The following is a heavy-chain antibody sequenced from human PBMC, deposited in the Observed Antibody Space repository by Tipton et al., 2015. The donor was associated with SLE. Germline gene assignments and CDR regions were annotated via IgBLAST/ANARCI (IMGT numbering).Heavy chain of an antibody. J-gene: IGHJ6*03. V-gene: IGHV4-39*07. D-gene: IGHD6-13*01. Sequence: TLSLTCTVSGGSISSSSYYWSWLRQPPGKGLEWIGEINHSGSTNYNPSLKSRVTISVDTSKNQFSLKLSSVTAADPAVYYCARGGYSSSWGYYYMDVWGKGTTGTVSS. CDR3: ARGGYSSSWGYYYMDV. CDR1: GGSISSSSYY. CDR2: INHSGST.